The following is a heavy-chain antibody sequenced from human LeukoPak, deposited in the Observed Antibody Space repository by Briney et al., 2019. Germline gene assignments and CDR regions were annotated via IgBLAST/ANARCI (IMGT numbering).Heavy chain of an antibody. J-gene: IGHJ4*02. CDR1: GGSFSGYY. D-gene: IGHD3-22*01. CDR3: ARGGSSDYDSSGSSSSNFDY. V-gene: IGHV4-34*01. Sequence: SETLSLTCAVYGGSFSGYYWSWIRQPPGKGLEWIGEINHSGSTNYNPSLKSRVTISVDTSKNQFSLKLSSVTAADTAVYYCARGGSSDYDSSGSSSSNFDYWGQGTLVTVSS. CDR2: INHSGST.